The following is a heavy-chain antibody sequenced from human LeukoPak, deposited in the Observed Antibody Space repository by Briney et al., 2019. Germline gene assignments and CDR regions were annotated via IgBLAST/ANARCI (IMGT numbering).Heavy chain of an antibody. J-gene: IGHJ6*03. CDR3: ARDASSGWKWNYYYMDV. V-gene: IGHV1-46*01. CDR1: GYTFTSYY. CDR2: INPSGGST. D-gene: IGHD6-19*01. Sequence: ASVKVSCKASGYTFTSYYMHWVRQAPGQGLERMGIINPSGGSTSYAQKVQGRGTLTMDTDTSTGSMDLSSMRSEDTAVYYCARDASSGWKWNYYYMDVWGKGTTVTVSS.